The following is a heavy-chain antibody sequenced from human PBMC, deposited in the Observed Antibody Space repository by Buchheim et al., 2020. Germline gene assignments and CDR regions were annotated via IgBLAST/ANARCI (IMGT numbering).Heavy chain of an antibody. V-gene: IGHV3-30*04. CDR3: ARGSTVQDGDY. D-gene: IGHD2-15*01. CDR1: GFTFSSYA. J-gene: IGHJ4*02. Sequence: QVQLVESGGGVVQPGRSLRLSCAASGFTFSSYAMHWVRQAPGKGLEWVAGISYDGSNKYYADSVKGRFTISSDNSKNTLYLQMNSLRAEDTAVYYCARGSTVQDGDYWGQGTL. CDR2: ISYDGSNK.